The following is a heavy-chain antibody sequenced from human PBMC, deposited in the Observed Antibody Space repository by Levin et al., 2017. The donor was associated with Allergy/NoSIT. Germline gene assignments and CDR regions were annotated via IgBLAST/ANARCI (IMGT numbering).Heavy chain of an antibody. J-gene: IGHJ4*02. CDR2: IYYSGST. V-gene: IGHV4-39*01. CDR3: ARLNDDY. Sequence: NTSETLSLTCTVSGGSISSSSYYWGWIRQPPGKGLEWIGSIYYSGSTYYNPSLKSRVTISVDTSKNQFSLKLSSVTAADTAVYYCARLNDDYWGQGTLVTVSS. CDR1: GGSISSSSYY. D-gene: IGHD1-1*01.